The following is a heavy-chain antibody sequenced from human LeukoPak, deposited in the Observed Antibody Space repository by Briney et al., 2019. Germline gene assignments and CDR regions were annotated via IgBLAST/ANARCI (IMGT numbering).Heavy chain of an antibody. V-gene: IGHV3-7*01. J-gene: IGHJ4*02. CDR1: GFTFSAYW. Sequence: PGGSLRLSCAASGFTFSAYWMRWVRQAPGRGPEWVADIKGDGSKMYYVGSVKGRFTISRDNDKNALYLQMNNLRVEDTGVYYCARDGTCLDFWGQGVLVTVSS. CDR2: IKGDGSKM. CDR3: ARDGTCLDF.